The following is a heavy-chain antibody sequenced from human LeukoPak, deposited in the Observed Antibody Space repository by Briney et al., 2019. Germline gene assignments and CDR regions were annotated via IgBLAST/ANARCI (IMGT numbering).Heavy chain of an antibody. CDR1: GFTFSSYA. D-gene: IGHD6-6*01. CDR2: ISGSGGST. Sequence: PGGSLRLSCAASGFTFSSYAMSWVRQAPGKGLEWVSAISGSGGSTYYADSVKGRFTISRDNAKNTLYLQMNNLRAEDTAVYYCARAAYDTSSLAFDMWGQGTMVTVSS. J-gene: IGHJ3*02. V-gene: IGHV3-23*01. CDR3: ARAAYDTSSLAFDM.